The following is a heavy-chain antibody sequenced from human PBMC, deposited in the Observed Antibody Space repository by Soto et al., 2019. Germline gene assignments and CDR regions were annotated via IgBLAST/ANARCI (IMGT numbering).Heavy chain of an antibody. CDR3: ARGLKNYYGMDV. J-gene: IGHJ6*01. V-gene: IGHV3-74*01. CDR2: VNSDGSST. CDR1: GFTFSSYW. Sequence: EVQLVESGGGLVQPGGSLRLSCAASGFTFSSYWMHWVRQIPGKGLEWVSRVNSDGSSTYYADPVKGRFTISRDNAWNTMYLQMNRLRAEDTALYYCARGLKNYYGMDVW.